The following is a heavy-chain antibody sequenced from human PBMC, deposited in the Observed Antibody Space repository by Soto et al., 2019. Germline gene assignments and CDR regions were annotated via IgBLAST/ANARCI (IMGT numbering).Heavy chain of an antibody. D-gene: IGHD4-17*01. V-gene: IGHV3-53*04. J-gene: IGHJ4*02. Sequence: GSLRLSCAASGFTVSSNYMSWVRQAPGKGLEWVSVIYSGGSTYYADSVKGRFTISRHNSKNTLYLLMNSLRAEDTAVYYCARDLRWVDYGGNPDYWGQGTLVTVSS. CDR1: GFTVSSNY. CDR2: IYSGGST. CDR3: ARDLRWVDYGGNPDY.